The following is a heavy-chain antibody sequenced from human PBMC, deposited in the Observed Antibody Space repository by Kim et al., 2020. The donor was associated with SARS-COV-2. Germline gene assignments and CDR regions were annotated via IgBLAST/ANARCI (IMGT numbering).Heavy chain of an antibody. V-gene: IGHV3-23*01. J-gene: IGHJ4*02. CDR1: GFMFSNFA. Sequence: GGSLRLSCEASGFMFSNFAFSWIRQSPGKGLEWLSVISGSGDTTYYAASVKGRFTISRDNSKNTLHLQMSSLRTEDTAVYYCAKEFTVSPSYRFDYWGQGTLVTVSS. CDR2: ISGSGDTT. CDR3: AKEFTVSPSYRFDY. D-gene: IGHD4-17*01.